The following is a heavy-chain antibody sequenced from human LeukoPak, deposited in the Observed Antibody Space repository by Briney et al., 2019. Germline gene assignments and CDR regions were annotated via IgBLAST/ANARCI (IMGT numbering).Heavy chain of an antibody. J-gene: IGHJ4*02. Sequence: PGGSLRLSCAASGFTFSSYGMHWVRQAPGKGLEWVAVISYDGSNKYYADSVKGRFTISRDNSKNTLYLQMNSLRAEDTAVYYCAKGEGLNYDFWSGQDYWGQGTLVTVSS. CDR1: GFTFSSYG. D-gene: IGHD3-3*01. V-gene: IGHV3-30*18. CDR3: AKGEGLNYDFWSGQDY. CDR2: ISYDGSNK.